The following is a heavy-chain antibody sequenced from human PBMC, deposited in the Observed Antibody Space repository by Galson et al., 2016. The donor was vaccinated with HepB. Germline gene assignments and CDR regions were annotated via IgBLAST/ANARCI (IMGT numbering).Heavy chain of an antibody. J-gene: IGHJ6*02. Sequence: SLRLSCAASGFTFSSHWMSWVRQAPGKGLEWVANIKQDGSEKYYVDSVKGRFSISRDNSKNTLYLHMNSLRAEDTAVYYCARDLNYDFWSGYPRDGMDVWGQGTTVTVSS. CDR2: IKQDGSEK. CDR3: ARDLNYDFWSGYPRDGMDV. V-gene: IGHV3-7*01. D-gene: IGHD3-3*01. CDR1: GFTFSSHW.